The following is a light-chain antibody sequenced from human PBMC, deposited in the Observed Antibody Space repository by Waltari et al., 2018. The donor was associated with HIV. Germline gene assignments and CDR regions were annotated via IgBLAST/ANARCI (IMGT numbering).Light chain of an antibody. Sequence: SFVLPQSPSMSVAPGETGRIACGGNNIGGESVHWYQQKPGQAPVLVMYDDSDRPSGIPERFSGSNSKNTATLTISRVEAGDEADYYCQLWDSRGNHVVFGGGTKLTVL. V-gene: IGLV3-21*04. CDR1: NIGGES. CDR2: DDS. J-gene: IGLJ2*01. CDR3: QLWDSRGNHVV.